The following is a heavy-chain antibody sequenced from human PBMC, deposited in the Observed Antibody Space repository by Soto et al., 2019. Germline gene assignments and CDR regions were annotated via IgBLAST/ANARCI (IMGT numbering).Heavy chain of an antibody. CDR1: GFTFSSYA. Sequence: GSLRLSCAASGFTFSSYAMSWVRQAPGKGLEWVSAISGSGGSTYYADSVKGRFTISRDNSKNTLYLQMNSLRAEDTAVYYCAKERNLGYCSGGSCPDAFDIWGQGTMVTVSS. V-gene: IGHV3-23*01. CDR3: AKERNLGYCSGGSCPDAFDI. D-gene: IGHD2-15*01. J-gene: IGHJ3*02. CDR2: ISGSGGST.